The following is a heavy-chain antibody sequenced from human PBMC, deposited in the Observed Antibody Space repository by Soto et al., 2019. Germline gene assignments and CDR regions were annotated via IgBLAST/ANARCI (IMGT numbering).Heavy chain of an antibody. CDR3: ARGYESSSRSVAY. D-gene: IGHD6-13*01. J-gene: IGHJ4*02. CDR2: FYAGGST. V-gene: IGHV3-53*01. Sequence: PGGSLRLSCAASGFTASINYMSWVRQAPGKGLEWVSLFYAGGSTYYADSVKGRSTISRDNSKNTLYLQMNSLRVDDTAVYYCARGYESSSRSVAYWGQGILVTVSS. CDR1: GFTASINY.